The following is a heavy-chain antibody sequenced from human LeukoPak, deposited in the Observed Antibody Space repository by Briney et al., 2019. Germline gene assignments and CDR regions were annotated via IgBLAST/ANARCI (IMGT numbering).Heavy chain of an antibody. J-gene: IGHJ6*02. CDR2: ISYDGSNK. CDR1: GFTFSSYG. V-gene: IGHV3-30*18. Sequence: GRSLRLSCAASGFTFSSYGMHCVRQAPGKGLEWVAVISYDGSNKYYADSVKGRFTISRDNSKNTLYLQMNSLRAEDTAVYYCAKDLEVIIAVASPTFYYYGMDVWGQGTTVTVSS. CDR3: AKDLEVIIAVASPTFYYYGMDV. D-gene: IGHD6-19*01.